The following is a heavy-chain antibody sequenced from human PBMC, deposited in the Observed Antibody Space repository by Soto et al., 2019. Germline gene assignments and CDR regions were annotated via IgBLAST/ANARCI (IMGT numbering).Heavy chain of an antibody. Sequence: VASVKVSCKASGGTFSSYAISWVRQAPGQGLEWMGGIIPIFGTANYAQKFQGRVTITADESTSTAYMELSSLRSEDTAVYYCARDPGLELRWLDPWGQGTLVTVSS. D-gene: IGHD1-7*01. CDR3: ARDPGLELRWLDP. J-gene: IGHJ5*02. CDR1: GGTFSSYA. V-gene: IGHV1-69*13. CDR2: IIPIFGTA.